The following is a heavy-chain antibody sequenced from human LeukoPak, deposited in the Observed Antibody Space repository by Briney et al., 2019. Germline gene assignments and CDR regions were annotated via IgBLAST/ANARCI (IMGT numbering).Heavy chain of an antibody. Sequence: SVKVSCKASGGTFSNYAISWVRQAPGQGLEWMGRIIPILGITNYAQKFQGRVTITADKSTSTAYMELSSLRSEDTAVFYCERGRLSYYDSSGDYYYYYGMDVWGQGTTVTVSS. CDR2: IIPILGIT. J-gene: IGHJ6*02. V-gene: IGHV1-69*04. CDR3: ERGRLSYYDSSGDYYYYYGMDV. D-gene: IGHD3-22*01. CDR1: GGTFSNYA.